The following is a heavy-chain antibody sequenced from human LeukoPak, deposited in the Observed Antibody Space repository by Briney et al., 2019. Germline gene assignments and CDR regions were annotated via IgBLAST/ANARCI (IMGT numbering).Heavy chain of an antibody. D-gene: IGHD6-13*01. J-gene: IGHJ6*03. CDR3: ARGVAAAGEYYYYYYMDV. V-gene: IGHV4-59*01. CDR2: IYYSGST. Sequence: PSETLSLTCTVSGGSISSYYWSWIRQPPGEGREWIGYIYYSGSTNYNPSLKSRVTISVDTSKNQFSLKLSSVTAADTGVYYCARGVAAAGEYYYYYYMDVWGKGTTVTISS. CDR1: GGSISSYY.